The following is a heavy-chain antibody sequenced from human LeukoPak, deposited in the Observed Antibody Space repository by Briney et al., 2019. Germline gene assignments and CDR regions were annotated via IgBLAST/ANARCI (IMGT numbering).Heavy chain of an antibody. CDR3: ARDLMRLSTFGMDV. V-gene: IGHV3-21*01. CDR1: GFTFSSYS. J-gene: IGHJ6*02. D-gene: IGHD2/OR15-2a*01. CDR2: ISSSSSYI. Sequence: GGSLRLSCAASGFTFSSYSMNWVRQAPGKGLEWGSSISSSSSYIYYTDSVKGRFTISRDNAKNSLYLQMNSLRAEDTAVYYCARDLMRLSTFGMDVWGQGTTVTVSS.